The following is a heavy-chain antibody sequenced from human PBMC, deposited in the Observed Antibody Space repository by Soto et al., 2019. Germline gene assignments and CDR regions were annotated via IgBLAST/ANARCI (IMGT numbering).Heavy chain of an antibody. CDR3: ARHVSNYDFWSGYYYGMDV. J-gene: IGHJ6*02. Sequence: SETLSLTCTVSGGSISSSSYYWGWIRQPPGKGLEWIGSIYYSGSTYYNPSLKSRVTISVDTSKNQFSLKLSSVTAADTAVYYCARHVSNYDFWSGYYYGMDVWGQGTTVTVS. CDR1: GGSISSSSYY. V-gene: IGHV4-39*01. D-gene: IGHD3-3*01. CDR2: IYYSGST.